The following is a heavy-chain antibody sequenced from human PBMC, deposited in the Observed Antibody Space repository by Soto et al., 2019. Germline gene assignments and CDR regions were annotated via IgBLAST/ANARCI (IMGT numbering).Heavy chain of an antibody. D-gene: IGHD3-3*01. CDR2: IWYDGSNK. CDR3: ARDQLEKPKYYDFWSGYLNPFDY. V-gene: IGHV3-33*01. CDR1: GFTFSSYG. Sequence: PGGSLRLSCAASGFTFSSYGMHWVRQAPGKGLEWVAVIWYDGSNKYYADSVKGRFTISRDNSKNTLYLQMNSLRAEDTAVYYCARDQLEKPKYYDFWSGYLNPFDYWGQGTLVTVSS. J-gene: IGHJ4*02.